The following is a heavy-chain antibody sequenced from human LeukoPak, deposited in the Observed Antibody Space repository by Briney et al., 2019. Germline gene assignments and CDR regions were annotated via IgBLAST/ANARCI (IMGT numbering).Heavy chain of an antibody. CDR2: ISYDGSNK. CDR3: ATLTYYFDY. J-gene: IGHJ4*02. V-gene: IGHV3-30*03. Sequence: GRSLRLSCAASGFTFSSYGMHWVRQAPGKGLEWVAVISYDGSNKYYADSVKGRFTISRDNSKNTLYLQMNSLRAEDTAVYYCATLTYYFDYWGQGALVTVSS. D-gene: IGHD1-14*01. CDR1: GFTFSSYG.